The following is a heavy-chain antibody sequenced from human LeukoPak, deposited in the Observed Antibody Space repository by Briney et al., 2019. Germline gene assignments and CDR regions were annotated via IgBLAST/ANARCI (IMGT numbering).Heavy chain of an antibody. CDR3: ARDGRDFWSGYYADY. Sequence: ASVKVSCKASGYTFTGYYMHWVRQAPGQGLEWMGWINPNSGGTNYAQKFQGRVTMTRDTSISTAYMELSRLRSDDTAVYYCARDGRDFWSGYYADYWGQGTLVTVSS. J-gene: IGHJ4*02. D-gene: IGHD3-3*01. CDR1: GYTFTGYY. V-gene: IGHV1-2*02. CDR2: INPNSGGT.